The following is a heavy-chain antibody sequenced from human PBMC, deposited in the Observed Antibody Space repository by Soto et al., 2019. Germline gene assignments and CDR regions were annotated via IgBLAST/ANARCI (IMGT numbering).Heavy chain of an antibody. CDR3: AKGRPRRDCSSTSCSRYYYYGMDV. V-gene: IGHV3-23*01. CDR2: ISGSGGST. J-gene: IGHJ6*02. D-gene: IGHD2-2*01. CDR1: GFTFSSYA. Sequence: SGGSLRLSCAASGFTFSSYAMSWVRQAPGKGLEWISAISGSGGSTYYADSVKGRFTISRDNSKNTLYVQMNSLRAEDTAVYYCAKGRPRRDCSSTSCSRYYYYGMDVWGQGTTVTVSS.